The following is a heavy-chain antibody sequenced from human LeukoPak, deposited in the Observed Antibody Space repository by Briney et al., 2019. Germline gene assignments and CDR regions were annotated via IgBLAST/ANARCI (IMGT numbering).Heavy chain of an antibody. CDR1: GFTFSSSA. J-gene: IGHJ4*02. Sequence: GGSLRLSCAAFGFTFSSSAMSWVRQAPGKGLEWVSAISNNGGYTHYADSVQGRFTISRDNSKSTLCLQMNSLRAEDTAVYYCAKQLGYCSDGSCYFPYWGQGTLVTVSS. D-gene: IGHD2-15*01. CDR3: AKQLGYCSDGSCYFPY. V-gene: IGHV3-23*01. CDR2: ISNNGGYT.